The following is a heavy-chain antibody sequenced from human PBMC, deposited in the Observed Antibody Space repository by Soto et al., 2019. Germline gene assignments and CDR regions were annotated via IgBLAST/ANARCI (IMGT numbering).Heavy chain of an antibody. V-gene: IGHV4-30-4*01. J-gene: IGHJ4*02. D-gene: IGHD5-18*01. CDR3: ARDQGYSYGVDY. Sequence: SSETLSLTCTVSGGSISSGDYYWSWIRQPPGKGLEWIGYIYYSGSTYYNPSLKSRVTISVDTSKNQFSLKLSSVAAADTAVYYCARDQGYSYGVDYWGQGTLVTVSS. CDR2: IYYSGST. CDR1: GGSISSGDYY.